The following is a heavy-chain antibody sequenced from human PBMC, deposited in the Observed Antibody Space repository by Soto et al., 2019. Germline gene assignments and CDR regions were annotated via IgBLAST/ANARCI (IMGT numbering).Heavy chain of an antibody. V-gene: IGHV1-18*01. CDR3: ASTSVDIVATIDDAFDI. D-gene: IGHD5-12*01. J-gene: IGHJ3*02. Sequence: GASVKVSCKASGHTFTSYGISWVRQAPGQGLEWMGWISAYNGNTNYAQKLQGRVTMTTDTSTSTAYMELRSLRSDDTAVYYCASTSVDIVATIDDAFDIWGQGTMVTVSS. CDR1: GHTFTSYG. CDR2: ISAYNGNT.